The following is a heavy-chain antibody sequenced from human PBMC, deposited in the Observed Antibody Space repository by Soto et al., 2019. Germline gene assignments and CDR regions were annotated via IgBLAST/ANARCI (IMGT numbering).Heavy chain of an antibody. V-gene: IGHV4-30-4*01. Sequence: QVQLQESGPGLVMPSQTLSLTCAVSGGSIDDINSYWTWIRQSPGRTPEGIGYIHNTRNTFYSPSLKRRLDISIARSKSQFSLKLSAVTATDTAFYYCARSTYGEGYPHLFADWGQGTLVTVSS. D-gene: IGHD3-16*02. CDR1: GGSIDDINSY. CDR3: ARSTYGEGYPHLFAD. CDR2: IHNTRNT. J-gene: IGHJ4*02.